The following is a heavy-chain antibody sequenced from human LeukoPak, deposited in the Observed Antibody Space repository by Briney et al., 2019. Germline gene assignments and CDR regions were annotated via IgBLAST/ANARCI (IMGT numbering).Heavy chain of an antibody. CDR1: GYTFTGHY. D-gene: IGHD4-11*01. V-gene: IGHV1-2*06. Sequence: GASVTVSCKASGYTFTGHYMHWVRQAPGQGLEWMGRINPNSGGTNYAQKFQGRVTMTRDTSINTVYMELSRLRSDDTAVYYCARAHDYSNYLLDYWGQETLVTVSS. J-gene: IGHJ4*02. CDR2: INPNSGGT. CDR3: ARAHDYSNYLLDY.